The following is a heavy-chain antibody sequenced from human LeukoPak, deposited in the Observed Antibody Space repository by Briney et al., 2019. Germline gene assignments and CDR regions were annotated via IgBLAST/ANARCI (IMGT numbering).Heavy chain of an antibody. CDR2: ISGSGGST. V-gene: IGHV3-23*01. CDR3: AKVGAAAVRRYYFDY. Sequence: GGSLRLSCAASGFTFSSYAMSWVRQAPGKGLEWVSAISGSGGSTYYADSVKGRFTISRDNPKNTLFLQMNSLRDADTAVYYCAKVGAAAVRRYYFDYWGQGTLVTVSS. D-gene: IGHD6-13*01. CDR1: GFTFSSYA. J-gene: IGHJ4*02.